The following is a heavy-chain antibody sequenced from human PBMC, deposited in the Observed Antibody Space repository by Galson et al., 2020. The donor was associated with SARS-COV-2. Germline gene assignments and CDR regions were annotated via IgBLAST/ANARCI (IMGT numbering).Heavy chain of an antibody. V-gene: IGHV1-18*01. CDR3: ARASPPLYDYVGWSYRLYAFDI. CDR1: GYTFTSYG. CDR2: ISAYNGNT. Sequence: ASVKVSCKASGYTFTSYGISWVRQAPGQGLEWMGWISAYNGNTNYAQKLQGRVTMTTDTSTSTAYMELRSLRSDDTAVYYCARASPPLYDYVGWSYRLYAFDIWGQGTMVTVSS. J-gene: IGHJ3*02. D-gene: IGHD3-16*02.